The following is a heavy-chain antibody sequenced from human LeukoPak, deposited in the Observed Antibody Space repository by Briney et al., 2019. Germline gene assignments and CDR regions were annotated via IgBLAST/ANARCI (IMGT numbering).Heavy chain of an antibody. CDR3: ARDRPRLRGYSYGYYYYMDV. D-gene: IGHD5-18*01. V-gene: IGHV4-39*07. Sequence: SETLSLTCTVSGGSFSSSSYYWGWIRQPPGKGLEWIGSIYYSGSTYYNPSLKSRVTISVDTSKNQFSLKLSSVTAADTAVYYCARDRPRLRGYSYGYYYYMDVWGKGTTVTVSS. J-gene: IGHJ6*03. CDR2: IYYSGST. CDR1: GGSFSSSSYY.